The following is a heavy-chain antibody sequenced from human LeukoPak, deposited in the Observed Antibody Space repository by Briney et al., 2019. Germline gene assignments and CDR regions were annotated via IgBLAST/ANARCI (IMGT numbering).Heavy chain of an antibody. V-gene: IGHV3-20*04. CDR2: INWNGGST. CDR1: GFTFDDYG. D-gene: IGHD1-26*01. J-gene: IGHJ3*02. Sequence: VGSLRLSCAASGFTFDDYGMSWVRQAPGKGLEWVSGINWNGGSTGYADSVKGRFTISRDNAKNSLYLQMNSLRAEDTALYYCARTQTPGVGANDAFDIWGQGKMVTVSS. CDR3: ARTQTPGVGANDAFDI.